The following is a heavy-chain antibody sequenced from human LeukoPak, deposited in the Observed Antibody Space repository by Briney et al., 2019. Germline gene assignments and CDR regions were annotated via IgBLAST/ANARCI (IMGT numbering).Heavy chain of an antibody. J-gene: IGHJ4*02. CDR1: GGTFSSYA. CDR3: AREGLGELSLDY. D-gene: IGHD3-16*01. Sequence: ASVKASCKASGGTFSSYAITWVRQAPGQGLEWMGWISTYNGDTNYAQKLQGRVTMTTDTSTSTAYMELRSLRSDDTAVYYCAREGLGELSLDYWGQGTLVTVSS. CDR2: ISTYNGDT. V-gene: IGHV1-18*01.